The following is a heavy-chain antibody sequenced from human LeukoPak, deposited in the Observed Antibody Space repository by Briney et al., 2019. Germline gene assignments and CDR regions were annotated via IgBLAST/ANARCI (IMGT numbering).Heavy chain of an antibody. D-gene: IGHD6-19*01. CDR3: AREATWGQWYFDH. V-gene: IGHV3-30*03. CDR1: GFTFHDHG. J-gene: IGHJ4*02. Sequence: GTSLRLSCGASGFTFHDHGMDWVRQAPGKGLEWVAVIAADGGVKHYADSVQGRFILSRDNSKNTLFLQMNSLSVEDTAVYYCAREATWGQWYFDHWGQGTPVTVSS. CDR2: IAADGGVK.